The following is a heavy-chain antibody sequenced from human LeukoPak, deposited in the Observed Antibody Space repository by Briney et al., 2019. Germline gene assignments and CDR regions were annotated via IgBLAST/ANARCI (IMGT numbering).Heavy chain of an antibody. CDR2: ISGGGGIT. CDR3: AKGSTTGTTGGSFDP. Sequence: GGSLRLSCLASGFTVSTYAMSWVRQAPGKGLEWVSGISGGGGITYYADSVKGRFTISKDNSKNTLSLQMNSLRAEVTAVYYCAKGSTTGTTGGSFDPWGQGALVTVSS. D-gene: IGHD1-1*01. V-gene: IGHV3-23*01. J-gene: IGHJ5*02. CDR1: GFTVSTYA.